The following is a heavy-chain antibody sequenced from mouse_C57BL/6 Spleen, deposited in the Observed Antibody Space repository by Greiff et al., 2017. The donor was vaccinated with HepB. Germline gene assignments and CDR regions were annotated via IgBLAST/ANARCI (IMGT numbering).Heavy chain of an antibody. CDR1: GFTFSDAW. D-gene: IGHD1-2*01. CDR2: IRNKANNHAT. Sequence: EVNLVESGGGLVQPGGSMKLSCAASGFTFSDAWMDWVRQSPEKGLEWVAEIRNKANNHATYYAESVKGRFTISRDDSKSSVYLQMNSLRAEDTGIYYCTSMTTRNYFDYWGQGTTLTVSS. J-gene: IGHJ2*01. V-gene: IGHV6-6*01. CDR3: TSMTTRNYFDY.